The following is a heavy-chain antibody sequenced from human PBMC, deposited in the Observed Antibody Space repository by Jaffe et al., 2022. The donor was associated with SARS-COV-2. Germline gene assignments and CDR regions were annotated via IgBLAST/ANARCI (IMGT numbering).Heavy chain of an antibody. J-gene: IGHJ4*02. CDR3: AKGGN. CDR1: GFTFSSYG. D-gene: IGHD3-10*01. CDR2: ISYDGSNK. Sequence: QVQLVESGGGVVQPGRSLRLSCAASGFTFSSYGMHWVRQAPGKGLEWVAVISYDGSNKYYADSVKGRFTISRDNSKNTLYLQMNSLRAEDTAVYYCAKGGNWGQGTLVTVSS. V-gene: IGHV3-30*18.